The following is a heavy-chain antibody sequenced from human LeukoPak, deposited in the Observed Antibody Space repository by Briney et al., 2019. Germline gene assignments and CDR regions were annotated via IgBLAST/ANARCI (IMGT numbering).Heavy chain of an antibody. CDR1: GLTFSSYA. CDR3: ARARAGAGTFFFDY. CDR2: IYSGGST. D-gene: IGHD6-13*01. V-gene: IGHV3-53*01. Sequence: GGSLRLSCAASGLTFSSYAMSWVRQAPGKGLEWVSVIYSGGSTYYADSVKGRFTISRDNSKNTLYLQMNSLRAEDTAVYYCARARAGAGTFFFDYWGQGTLVTVSS. J-gene: IGHJ4*02.